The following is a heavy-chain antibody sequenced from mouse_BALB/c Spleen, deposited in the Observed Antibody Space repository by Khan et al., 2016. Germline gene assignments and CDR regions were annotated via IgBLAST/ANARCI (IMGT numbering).Heavy chain of an antibody. D-gene: IGHD1-1*01. CDR1: GYIFTNYG. Sequence: QIQLVQSGPELKKPGETVKISCKASGYIFTNYGMNWVKQAPGQGLKWMGWINTYTGEPTYADDFRGRFAFSLETSASTAYLQINNLKNEDTATXFCARGAFYYGRRKNAWFAYWGQGTLVTVSA. CDR2: INTYTGEP. V-gene: IGHV9-3-1*01. CDR3: ARGAFYYGRRKNAWFAY. J-gene: IGHJ3*01.